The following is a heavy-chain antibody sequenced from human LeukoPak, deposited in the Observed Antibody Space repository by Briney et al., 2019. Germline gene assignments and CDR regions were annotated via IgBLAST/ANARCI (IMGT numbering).Heavy chain of an antibody. D-gene: IGHD1-26*01. CDR3: ARWDIRRFDY. V-gene: IGHV3-48*03. CDR2: ISSSGRTI. Sequence: PGGSLRLSCAASGFTFSSYEMNWVRQAPGKGLEWVSYISSSGRTIYYANSVKGRFTISRDNAKNSLYLQMNSLRAEDTAVYYCARWDIRRFDYWGQGTLVTVSS. J-gene: IGHJ4*02. CDR1: GFTFSSYE.